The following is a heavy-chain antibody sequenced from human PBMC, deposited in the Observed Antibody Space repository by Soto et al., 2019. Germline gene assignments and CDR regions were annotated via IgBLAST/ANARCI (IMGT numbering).Heavy chain of an antibody. Sequence: TLSLTCAISGDSLSSNSAAWNWIRQSPSRGLEWLGRTYYRSKWYNDYAASVKSRMTINPDTSKNQFSLELNSVTPEDTAVYYCARGSYTSTWYWGQGTLVTVSS. CDR2: TYYRSKWYN. CDR1: GDSLSSNSAA. V-gene: IGHV6-1*01. J-gene: IGHJ4*02. D-gene: IGHD6-13*01. CDR3: ARGSYTSTWY.